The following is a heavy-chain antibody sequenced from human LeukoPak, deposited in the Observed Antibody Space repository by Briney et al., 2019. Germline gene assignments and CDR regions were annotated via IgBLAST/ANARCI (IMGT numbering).Heavy chain of an antibody. CDR2: ISYDGSNK. J-gene: IGHJ4*02. V-gene: IGHV3-30*18. D-gene: IGHD6-19*01. CDR1: GFTFSSYG. Sequence: PGRSLRLSCAASGFTFSSYGMHWVRQAPGKGLEWVAVISYDGSNKYYADSVKGRFSISRDNSKNTLYLQMNSLRAEDTAVYYCAKDLDGQQWLVPHFDYWGQGTLVTASS. CDR3: AKDLDGQQWLVPHFDY.